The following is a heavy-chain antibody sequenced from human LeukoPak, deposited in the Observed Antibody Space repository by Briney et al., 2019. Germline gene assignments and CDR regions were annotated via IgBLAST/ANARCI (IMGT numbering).Heavy chain of an antibody. CDR2: IMPMFGTA. CDR1: GYTFTGYY. V-gene: IGHV1-69*06. Sequence: EASVKVSCKASGYTFTGYYMHWVRQAPGQGLEWMGGIMPMFGTANYAQKFQGRVTITADKSTSTAYMELSSLRSEDTAVYYCASGRTDIVVVPATLRNYYFDYWGQGTLVTVSS. CDR3: ASGRTDIVVVPATLRNYYFDY. D-gene: IGHD2-2*01. J-gene: IGHJ4*02.